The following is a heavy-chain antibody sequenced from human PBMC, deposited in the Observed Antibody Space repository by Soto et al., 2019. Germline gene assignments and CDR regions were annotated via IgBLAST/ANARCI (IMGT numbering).Heavy chain of an antibody. J-gene: IGHJ6*02. V-gene: IGHV4-59*06. CDR2: IYYSGST. D-gene: IGHD3-10*01. CDR1: GGSISSYY. CDR3: ARDFRVRGVMYGMDV. Sequence: PSETLSLPCSDSGGSISSYYWSWMRQHPGKGLEWIGYIYYSGSTYYNPSLKSRVTISVDTSKNQFSLKLSSVTAADTAVYYCARDFRVRGVMYGMDVWGQGTTVTVSS.